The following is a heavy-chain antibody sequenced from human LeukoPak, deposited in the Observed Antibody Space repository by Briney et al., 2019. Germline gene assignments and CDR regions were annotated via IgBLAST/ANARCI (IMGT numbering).Heavy chain of an antibody. CDR3: AGRSVRVAGTSGMDV. J-gene: IGHJ6*02. Sequence: PSETLSLTCTVSGGSISSSSYYWGWIRQPPGKGLEWIGSIYYSGSTYYNPSLKSRVTISVDTSKNQFSLKLSSVTAADTAVYYCAGRSVRVAGTSGMDVWGQGTTVTVSS. V-gene: IGHV4-39*01. D-gene: IGHD2-15*01. CDR2: IYYSGST. CDR1: GGSISSSSYY.